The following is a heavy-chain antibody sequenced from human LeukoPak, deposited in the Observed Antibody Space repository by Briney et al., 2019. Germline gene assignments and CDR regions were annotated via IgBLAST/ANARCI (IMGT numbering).Heavy chain of an antibody. J-gene: IGHJ3*02. CDR1: GFILRNYA. Sequence: GGSLRLSRAASGFILRNYAMHRVRQAPGKGREGVAVISFHGSDTYYADSVKGRFTFSRDNSKNTLYLQMNTLRTEDTAVYYCARDQGATDAFDIWGQGTMVTVSS. V-gene: IGHV3-30*04. CDR3: ARDQGATDAFDI. CDR2: ISFHGSDT. D-gene: IGHD3-16*01.